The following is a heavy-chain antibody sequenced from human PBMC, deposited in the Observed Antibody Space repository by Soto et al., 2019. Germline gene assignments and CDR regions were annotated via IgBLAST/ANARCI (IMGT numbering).Heavy chain of an antibody. CDR3: ATAELRFVPRPPDY. CDR1: GYTLTELS. D-gene: IGHD3-3*01. CDR2: FDPEDGET. J-gene: IGHJ4*02. Sequence: GASVQVSCKVSGYTLTELSMHWVRQAPGKGLEWMGGFDPEDGETIYAQKFQGRVTMTEDTSTDTAYMELSSLRSEDTAVYYCATAELRFVPRPPDYWGQGTLVTVSS. V-gene: IGHV1-24*01.